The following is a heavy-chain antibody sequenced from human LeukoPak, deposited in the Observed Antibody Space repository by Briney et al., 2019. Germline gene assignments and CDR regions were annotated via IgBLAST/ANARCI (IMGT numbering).Heavy chain of an antibody. Sequence: GSLRLSCAASGFTFSSYAMHWVRQAPGKGLEWVAVISYDGSNKYYADSVKGRFTISRDNSKNTLYLQMNSLRAEDTAVYYCAREQGYSAQWLVLYYYYYYGMDVGGQGTTVTVSS. J-gene: IGHJ6*02. CDR2: ISYDGSNK. D-gene: IGHD6-19*01. V-gene: IGHV3-30*04. CDR1: GFTFSSYA. CDR3: AREQGYSAQWLVLYYYYYYGMDV.